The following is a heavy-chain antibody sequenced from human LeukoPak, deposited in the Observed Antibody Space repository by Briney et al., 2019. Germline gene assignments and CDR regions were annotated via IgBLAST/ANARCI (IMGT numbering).Heavy chain of an antibody. D-gene: IGHD1-26*01. J-gene: IGHJ3*02. V-gene: IGHV3-33*01. CDR2: IWYDGSNK. Sequence: GGSLRLSCAASGFTFSSYGMHWVRQAPGKGLEWVAVIWYDGSNKYYADSVKGRFTISRDNSKNTLYLQMNSLRAEDTAMYYCARAYSGSPGAFDIWGQGTMVTVSS. CDR3: ARAYSGSPGAFDI. CDR1: GFTFSSYG.